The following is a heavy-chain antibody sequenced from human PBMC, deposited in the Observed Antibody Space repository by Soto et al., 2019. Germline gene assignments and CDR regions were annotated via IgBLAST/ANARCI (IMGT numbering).Heavy chain of an antibody. CDR3: ARGDREVIAVVIGARPGEYGVDV. CDR2: ISYDGSNK. J-gene: IGHJ6*01. D-gene: IGHD2-15*01. Sequence: QVQLVESGGGVVQPGRSLRLSCAASGFTFRIYAMHWVRQAPGKGLECVAVISYDGSNKFYRDSVKGRFTISRDNSKTTLYVQINSLRYEDTAVYYCARGDREVIAVVIGARPGEYGVDVWGQGTAVTVSS. CDR1: GFTFRIYA. V-gene: IGHV3-30-3*01.